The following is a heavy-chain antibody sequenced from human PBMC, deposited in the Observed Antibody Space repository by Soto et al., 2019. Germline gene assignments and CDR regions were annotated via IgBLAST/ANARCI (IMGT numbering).Heavy chain of an antibody. J-gene: IGHJ6*02. Sequence: ASVQVSCKASGYTFTGYYMHWVRQAPGQGLEWMGWINPNSGGTNYAQKFQGRVTMTRDTSISTAYMELSRLRSDDTAVYYCARGGNWVRGVIRYYYYGMDVWGQGTTVTVSS. D-gene: IGHD3-10*01. CDR3: ARGGNWVRGVIRYYYYGMDV. CDR1: GYTFTGYY. CDR2: INPNSGGT. V-gene: IGHV1-2*02.